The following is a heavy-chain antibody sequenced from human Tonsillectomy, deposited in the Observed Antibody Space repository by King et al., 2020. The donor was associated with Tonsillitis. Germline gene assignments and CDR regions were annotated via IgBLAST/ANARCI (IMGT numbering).Heavy chain of an antibody. D-gene: IGHD2/OR15-2a*01. V-gene: IGHV4-39*01. CDR1: GGSISSSYYY. Sequence: QLQESGPGLVKPSETLSLTCTVSGGSISSSYYYWGWIRQPPGKGLEWIGTFYYSGSTYYNPSLKSRVTMSVDTSKNQFSLKLNSVTAADTAMYYCARHIIVNLLNWCDPWGQGTLVTVSS. CDR2: FYYSGST. J-gene: IGHJ5*02. CDR3: ARHIIVNLLNWCDP.